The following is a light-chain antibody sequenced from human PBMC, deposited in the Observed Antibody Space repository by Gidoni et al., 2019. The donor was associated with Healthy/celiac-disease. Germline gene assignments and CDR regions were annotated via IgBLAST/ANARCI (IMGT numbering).Light chain of an antibody. V-gene: IGKV3-20*01. Sequence: ELVLTQSPGTLSLSPGERATLSCRASQSVSSSYLAWYQQKPGQAPRLLIYGASSRATGIPNRFSGSGSGTDFTLTISRLEPEDVAVYYCQQYGSSRWTFGQGTKVEIK. CDR1: QSVSSSY. J-gene: IGKJ1*01. CDR2: GAS. CDR3: QQYGSSRWT.